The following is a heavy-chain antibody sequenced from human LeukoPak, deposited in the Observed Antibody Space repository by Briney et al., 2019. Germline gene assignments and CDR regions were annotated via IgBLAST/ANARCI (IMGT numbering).Heavy chain of an antibody. CDR3: AREYCSGGSCYHDAFGI. J-gene: IGHJ3*02. CDR2: ISSSGSTI. V-gene: IGHV3-11*01. Sequence: GGSLRLSCAASGFTFSDYYTSWIRQAPGRGLEWVSYISSSGSTIYYADSVKGRFTISRDNAKNSLYLQMNSLRAEDTAVYYCAREYCSGGSCYHDAFGIWGQGTMVTVSS. D-gene: IGHD2-15*01. CDR1: GFTFSDYY.